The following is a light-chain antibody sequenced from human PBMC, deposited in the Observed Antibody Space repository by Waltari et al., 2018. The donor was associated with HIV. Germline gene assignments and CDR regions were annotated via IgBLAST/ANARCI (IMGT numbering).Light chain of an antibody. CDR1: QVISRF. CDR3: QRLNSYRVT. CDR2: TAS. J-gene: IGKJ4*01. V-gene: IGKV1-9*01. Sequence: DLQLTQSPSFLSASVGDRVTIPCLASQVISRFLPWYQQKPGKAPKLLIYTASILQSGVPSRFSGSGSGTEFTLTISSLQPEDFATYYCQRLNSYRVTFGGGTKVDIK.